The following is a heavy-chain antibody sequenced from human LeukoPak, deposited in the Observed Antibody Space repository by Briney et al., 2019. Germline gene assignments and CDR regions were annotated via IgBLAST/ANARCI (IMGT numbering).Heavy chain of an antibody. D-gene: IGHD1-14*01. CDR1: GGSISRSTYY. Sequence: SETLSLTCIVSGGSISRSTYYWGWIRQPPGKGLEWIANIYYSGSTYYNPSLKSRVTISVDTSKNQFSLKLSSVTAADTAVYYCAGLIRPGWFDPWGQGTLVTVSS. CDR2: IYYSGST. CDR3: AGLIRPGWFDP. V-gene: IGHV4-39*01. J-gene: IGHJ5*02.